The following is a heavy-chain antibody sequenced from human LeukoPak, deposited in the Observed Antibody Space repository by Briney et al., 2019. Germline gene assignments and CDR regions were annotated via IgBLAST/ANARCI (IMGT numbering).Heavy chain of an antibody. Sequence: ASVKVSCKASGYTFTSYYMHWVRQAPGQGLEWMGIINPSGGSTSYAQKFQGRVTMTRDTSTSTVYMELSSLRSEDTAVYYCAREGGRGSYLGPLSAFDIWGQGTMGTVSS. D-gene: IGHD1-26*01. V-gene: IGHV1-46*01. J-gene: IGHJ3*02. CDR2: INPSGGST. CDR3: AREGGRGSYLGPLSAFDI. CDR1: GYTFTSYY.